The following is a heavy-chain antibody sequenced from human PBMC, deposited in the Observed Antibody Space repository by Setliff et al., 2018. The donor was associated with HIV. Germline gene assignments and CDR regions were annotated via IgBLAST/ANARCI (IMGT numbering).Heavy chain of an antibody. V-gene: IGHV1-69*06. CDR2: IIPLLGTP. J-gene: IGHJ3*01. CDR1: GGSFRNYA. CDR3: ARDRSGIAVAAPDAFDV. Sequence: SVKVSCKASGGSFRNYAINWVRLAPGQGLEWMGGIIPLLGTPNYAHKFQGRVTITADKYSSTAYMELSSLRSEDSAVFYCARDRSGIAVAAPDAFDVWGQGTMVTVSS. D-gene: IGHD6-19*01.